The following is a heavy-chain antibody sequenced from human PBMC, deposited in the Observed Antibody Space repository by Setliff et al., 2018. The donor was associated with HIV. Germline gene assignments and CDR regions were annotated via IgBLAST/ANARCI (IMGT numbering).Heavy chain of an antibody. CDR1: GYTFIHYD. Sequence: ASVKVSCKTSGYTFIHYDLHWVRQAPGERLEWLGWSNTDTGNTKYSQKFQDRLTFTRDTSALTADMELSSLRSEDTAVYFCARGMNAVRYFDWLDAFDIWGQGTMVTVSS. D-gene: IGHD3-9*01. V-gene: IGHV1-3*04. CDR3: ARGMNAVRYFDWLDAFDI. CDR2: SNTDTGNT. J-gene: IGHJ3*02.